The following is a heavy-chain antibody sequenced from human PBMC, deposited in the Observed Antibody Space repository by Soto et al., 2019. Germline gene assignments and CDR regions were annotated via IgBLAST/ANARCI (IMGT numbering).Heavy chain of an antibody. J-gene: IGHJ4*02. V-gene: IGHV3-74*03. Sequence: PGGSLRLSCAASGFTFSGYWMHWVRQAPGKGLEWVSRITSDGSGTAYADSVKGRFSISRDNAKNTVYLQMDSLRVEDTAVYYCGMTVIFVRGVPHEHWGQGTPVTVSS. CDR1: GFTFSGYW. CDR2: ITSDGSGT. CDR3: GMTVIFVRGVPHEH. D-gene: IGHD3-10*02.